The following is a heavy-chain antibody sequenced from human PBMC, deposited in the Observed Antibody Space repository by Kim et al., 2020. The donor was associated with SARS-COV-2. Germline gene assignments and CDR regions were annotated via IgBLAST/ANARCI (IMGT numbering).Heavy chain of an antibody. J-gene: IGHJ4*02. V-gene: IGHV3-23*01. Sequence: TFYADSVKGRFTISRDNSKKTVYLQMNSLRVEDTAIYYCARRGYTYPFDYWGQGTLVTVSS. CDR2: T. CDR3: ARRGYTYPFDY. D-gene: IGHD5-18*01.